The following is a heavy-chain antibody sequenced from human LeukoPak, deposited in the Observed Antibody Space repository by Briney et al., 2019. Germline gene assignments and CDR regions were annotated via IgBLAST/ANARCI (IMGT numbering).Heavy chain of an antibody. CDR2: IYYSGST. Sequence: SETLSLTCTVSGGSISSYYWNWIRRPPGKGLEWIGYIYYSGSTNYNPSLKSRVTISVDTSKNQFSLNLSSVTAADTAVYYCARARRISPASGFYYHYYYMDVWGKGTTVTVSS. CDR3: ARARRISPASGFYYHYYYMDV. D-gene: IGHD5-12*01. J-gene: IGHJ6*03. V-gene: IGHV4-59*01. CDR1: GGSISSYY.